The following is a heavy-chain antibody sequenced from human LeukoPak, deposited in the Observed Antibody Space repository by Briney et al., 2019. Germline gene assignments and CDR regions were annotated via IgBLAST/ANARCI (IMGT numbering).Heavy chain of an antibody. CDR1: GFTFSTYG. V-gene: IGHV3-23*01. Sequence: PGGSLRLSCAASGFTFSTYGMSWVRQAPGKGLEWVSAISGSGGSTYYADSVKGRFTISRDNSKNTLYLQMNSLRAEDTAVYYCAKPYYYGSGATYYYYMDVWGKGTTVTISS. D-gene: IGHD3-10*01. J-gene: IGHJ6*03. CDR3: AKPYYYGSGATYYYYMDV. CDR2: ISGSGGST.